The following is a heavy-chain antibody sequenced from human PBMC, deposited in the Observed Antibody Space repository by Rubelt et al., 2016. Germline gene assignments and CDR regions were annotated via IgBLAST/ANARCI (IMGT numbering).Heavy chain of an antibody. CDR2: IREDGSEK. Sequence: EVRLVESGGGLVQPGGSLRLSCVASGFTFGRYWMNWFRQAPGQGLEWVANIREDGSEKNYVDSVKGRFTISSDNAKNSLYMQMNSLRAEDTAVYYCAILRWADVWGQGTTVTVSS. J-gene: IGHJ6*02. D-gene: IGHD4-23*01. V-gene: IGHV3-7*01. CDR1: GFTFGRYW. CDR3: AILRWADV.